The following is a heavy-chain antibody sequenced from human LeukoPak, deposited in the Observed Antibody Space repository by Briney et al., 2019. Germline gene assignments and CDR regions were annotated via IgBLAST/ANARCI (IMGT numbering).Heavy chain of an antibody. CDR3: ATDRGGYSYGMPRY. D-gene: IGHD5-18*01. V-gene: IGHV1-24*01. CDR2: FDPEDGET. Sequence: GAPVKVSCKVSGYTLTELSMHWVRQAPGKGLEWMGGFDPEDGETIYAQKFQGRVTMTEDTSTDTAYMELSSLRSEDTAVYYCATDRGGYSYGMPRYWGQGTLVTVSS. CDR1: GYTLTELS. J-gene: IGHJ4*02.